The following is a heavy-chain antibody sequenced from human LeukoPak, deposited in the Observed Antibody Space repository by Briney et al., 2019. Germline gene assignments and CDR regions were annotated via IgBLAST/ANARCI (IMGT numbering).Heavy chain of an antibody. CDR2: INWNGGST. CDR3: ARPRGYDMVDAFDI. J-gene: IGHJ3*02. CDR1: GFTFDDYG. V-gene: IGHV3-20*04. Sequence: PGGSLRLSCAASGFTFDDYGMSWVRQAPGKGLEWVSGINWNGGSTGYADSVKGRFTISRDNAKNSLYLQMNSLRAEDTALYYCARPRGYDMVDAFDIWGQGTMVTVSS. D-gene: IGHD3-22*01.